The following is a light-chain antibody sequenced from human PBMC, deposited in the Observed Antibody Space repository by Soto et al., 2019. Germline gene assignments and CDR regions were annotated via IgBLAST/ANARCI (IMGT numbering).Light chain of an antibody. CDR1: TSNLGSNF. CDR3: AAWDDSLSGVV. CDR2: RND. V-gene: IGLV1-47*01. J-gene: IGLJ3*02. Sequence: QSVLTQPPSASGTPGQRVTISCSGSTSNLGSNFVYWYQQVPGAAPKLLISRNDQRPSGVPDRFSGSKSGTSASLAISGLRSEDEADYHCAAWDDSLSGVVFGGGTKLT.